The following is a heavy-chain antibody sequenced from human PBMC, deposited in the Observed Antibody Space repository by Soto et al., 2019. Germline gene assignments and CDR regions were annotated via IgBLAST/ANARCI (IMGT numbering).Heavy chain of an antibody. J-gene: IGHJ6*02. D-gene: IGHD4-17*01. CDR3: ARAAYDYGDAYYYYGMDF. Sequence: GGSLRLSCAASGFTFSSYGMHWVRQAPGKGLEWVAVIWYDGSNKYYADSVKGRFTISRDNSKNTLYLQMNSLRAEDTAVYYCARAAYDYGDAYYYYGMDFWGQGTTVTVSS. V-gene: IGHV3-33*01. CDR2: IWYDGSNK. CDR1: GFTFSSYG.